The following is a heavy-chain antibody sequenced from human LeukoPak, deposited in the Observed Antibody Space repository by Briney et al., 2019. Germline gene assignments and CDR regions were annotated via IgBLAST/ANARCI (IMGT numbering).Heavy chain of an antibody. V-gene: IGHV3-20*04. CDR2: INWNGGST. J-gene: IGHJ4*02. CDR3: ARPVYDSSGQYYSDY. CDR1: GFTFDDYG. Sequence: GGSLRLSCAASGFTFDDYGMSWVRQAPGKGLEWVSGINWNGGSTGYADSVKGRFTISRDNAKNSLYLQMNSLRAEDTALYYCARPVYDSSGQYYSDYWGQGTLVTVSS. D-gene: IGHD3-22*01.